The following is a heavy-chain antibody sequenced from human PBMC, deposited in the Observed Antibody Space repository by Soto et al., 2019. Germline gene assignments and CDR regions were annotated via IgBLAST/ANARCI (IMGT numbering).Heavy chain of an antibody. J-gene: IGHJ4*02. CDR2: IKSDGSGT. Sequence: EVQLVESGGGLVQPGESLTLSCAASGFPFSSYWMHWVRQAPGKGLVWVSRIKSDGSGTYYADSVQDRFTISRDNARNPXSRQMNSLRVEDTAVYCCARGDGDRYDGNGYLGRHWGQGTLVTVSS. V-gene: IGHV3-74*01. D-gene: IGHD3-22*01. CDR1: GFPFSSYW. CDR3: ARGDGDRYDGNGYLGRH.